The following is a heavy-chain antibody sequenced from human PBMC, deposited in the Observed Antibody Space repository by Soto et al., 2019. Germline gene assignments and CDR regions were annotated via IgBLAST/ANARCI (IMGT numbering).Heavy chain of an antibody. CDR2: IYYSGST. V-gene: IGHV4-39*01. J-gene: IGHJ6*02. CDR3: ARQGDGYNYDYYGMVV. CDR1: GGSISSSSYY. Sequence: SETLSLTCTVSGGSISSSSYYWGWIRQPPGKGLEWIGSIYYSGSTYYNPSLKSRVTISVDTSKNQFSLKLSSVTAADTAVYYCARQGDGYNYDYYGMVVWGQGTTVTVSS. D-gene: IGHD5-12*01.